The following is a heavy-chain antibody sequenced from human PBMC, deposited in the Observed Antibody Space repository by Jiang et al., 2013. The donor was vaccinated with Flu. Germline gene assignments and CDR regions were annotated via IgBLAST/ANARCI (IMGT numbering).Heavy chain of an antibody. D-gene: IGHD3-16*02. Sequence: GPGLVKPSETLSLTCTVSGGSISSYYWTWIRQPPGKGLEWIGYISYSGSTNYNPSLKSRVTISVDTSKSQFSLKLSSVTAADTAVYYCARRSRLSYYFDYWGQGTLVTVSS. CDR1: GGSISSYY. CDR3: ARRSRLSYYFDY. J-gene: IGHJ4*02. CDR2: ISYSGST. V-gene: IGHV4-59*08.